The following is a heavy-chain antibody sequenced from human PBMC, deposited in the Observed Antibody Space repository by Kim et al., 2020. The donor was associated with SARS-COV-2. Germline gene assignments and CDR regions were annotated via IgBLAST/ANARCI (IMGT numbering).Heavy chain of an antibody. Sequence: VKGRFTISRDNAKNSLYLQMNSLRAEDTALYYCAKDIGIAVAGWMGYFDYWGQGTLVTVSS. V-gene: IGHV3-9*01. J-gene: IGHJ4*02. D-gene: IGHD6-19*01. CDR3: AKDIGIAVAGWMGYFDY.